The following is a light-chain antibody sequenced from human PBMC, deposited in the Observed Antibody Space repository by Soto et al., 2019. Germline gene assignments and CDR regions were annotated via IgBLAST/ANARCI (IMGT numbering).Light chain of an antibody. CDR2: GAS. CDR1: HIFSSSY. Sequence: EIVLTQSPGTLSLSPGERATLSCRASHIFSSSYLAWSQQKLGQVPRLLIYGASSRATGIPARFSGIGFGTDFTLTFSRLEPEDFAVYYCQQYGSSPRTFGQGTKVDIK. J-gene: IGKJ1*01. CDR3: QQYGSSPRT. V-gene: IGKV3-20*01.